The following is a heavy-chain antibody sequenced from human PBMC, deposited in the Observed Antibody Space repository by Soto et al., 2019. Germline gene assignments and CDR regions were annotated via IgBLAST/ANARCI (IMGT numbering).Heavy chain of an antibody. CDR1: DGSLSPNY. V-gene: IGHV4-59*08. D-gene: IGHD3-22*01. Sequence: QVQLQESGLALVKPSETLSLSCTVSDGSLSPNYWSWIRQPPGKGLEWIGYIYFAGTTTYNPSLQSRVSISLDTSKNEVSLKLTSVTAADTAVYFCARLGAYYQAMDSWGQGTLVTVSS. J-gene: IGHJ1*01. CDR3: ARLGAYYQAMDS. CDR2: IYFAGTT.